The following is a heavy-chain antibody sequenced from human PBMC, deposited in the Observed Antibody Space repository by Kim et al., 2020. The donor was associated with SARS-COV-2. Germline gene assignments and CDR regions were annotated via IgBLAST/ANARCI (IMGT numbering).Heavy chain of an antibody. V-gene: IGHV4-39*01. D-gene: IGHD1-1*01. CDR3: AGLWGVQLERDAFDI. Sequence: PSLKSRVTISVDTSKNQFSLKLSSVTAADTAVYYCAGLWGVQLERDAFDIWGQGTMVTVSS. J-gene: IGHJ3*02.